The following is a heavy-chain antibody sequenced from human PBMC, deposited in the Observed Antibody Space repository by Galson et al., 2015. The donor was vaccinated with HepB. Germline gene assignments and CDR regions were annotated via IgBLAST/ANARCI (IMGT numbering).Heavy chain of an antibody. J-gene: IGHJ2*01. CDR3: ASGGEAQWLPQFDL. CDR2: INAGNGNA. D-gene: IGHD6-19*01. CDR1: GYTFTSYA. V-gene: IGHV1-3*01. Sequence: SVKVSCKASGYTFTSYAMHWVRQAPGQRLEWTGWINAGNGNAKYSQKFQGGVTITRDTSASTAYMELSSLRSEDTAVYYCASGGEAQWLPQFDLWGRGTLVTVSS.